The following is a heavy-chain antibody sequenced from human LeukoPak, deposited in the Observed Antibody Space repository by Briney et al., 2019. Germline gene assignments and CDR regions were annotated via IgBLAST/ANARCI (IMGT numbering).Heavy chain of an antibody. V-gene: IGHV1-18*01. D-gene: IGHD2-2*01. Sequence: ASVKVSCKASGYTFTSYGISWVRQAPGQGLEWLGWISAYNGNTNFAQKFLGRVTMTTDTSTSTAYMELSSLRSEDTAVYYCARVSNCSSTSCYYYGMDVWGQGTTVTVSS. CDR3: ARVSNCSSTSCYYYGMDV. CDR2: ISAYNGNT. CDR1: GYTFTSYG. J-gene: IGHJ6*02.